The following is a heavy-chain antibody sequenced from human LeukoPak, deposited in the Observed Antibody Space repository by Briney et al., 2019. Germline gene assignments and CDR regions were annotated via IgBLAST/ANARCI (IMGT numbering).Heavy chain of an antibody. V-gene: IGHV1-46*01. Sequence: ASVKVSCKASGYTFSSYYMHWVRQAPGRGLEKMGIINPSGGSTSYAQKLQGRVTMTRDTSTSSVYMELSSLRSEDTAVYYCARLYCGGDCYSDYWGQGTLVTVSS. J-gene: IGHJ4*02. CDR1: GYTFSSYY. CDR3: ARLYCGGDCYSDY. D-gene: IGHD2-21*02. CDR2: INPSGGST.